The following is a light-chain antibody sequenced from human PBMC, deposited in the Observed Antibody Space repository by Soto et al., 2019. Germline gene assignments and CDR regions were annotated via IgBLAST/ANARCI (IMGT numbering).Light chain of an antibody. V-gene: IGKV1-5*01. CDR2: DAP. CDR1: QSIVIW. Sequence: DIQMPQSPSTLSASVGDRVTITFRSSQSIVIWLASYQQKPGKTPKLLIYDAPNLESGVPSRFSGSASGTEFTLTISSLQPDDFATYYCQQYHDYPWTFGQGTKADIK. CDR3: QQYHDYPWT. J-gene: IGKJ1*01.